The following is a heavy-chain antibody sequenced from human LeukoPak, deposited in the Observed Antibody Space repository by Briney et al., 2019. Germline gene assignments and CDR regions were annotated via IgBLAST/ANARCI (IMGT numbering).Heavy chain of an antibody. Sequence: ASAKDSCKASGNTFTDYYSRCVRHAPGQGVWWMGCINSDSGGARYAQNFPSRVSMNRDTSISTAYLALSRLTSDDTAVYYCARGYPTYYGPWGQGATVTVSS. J-gene: IGHJ3*01. V-gene: IGHV1-2*02. D-gene: IGHD3-10*01. CDR3: ARGYPTYYGP. CDR2: INSDSGGA. CDR1: GNTFTDYY.